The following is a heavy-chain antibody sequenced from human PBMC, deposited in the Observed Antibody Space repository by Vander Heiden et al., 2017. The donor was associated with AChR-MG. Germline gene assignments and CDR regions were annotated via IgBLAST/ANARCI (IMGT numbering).Heavy chain of an antibody. Sequence: QVQLVQSGAEVKKPGASVKVSCKASGYTFTSYYMHWVRQAPGQGLEWMGIINPSGGSTSYAQKFQGRVTMTRDTSTSTVYMELSSLRSEDTAVYYCARDPSNTAMANYYYYYMDVWGKGTTVTVSS. D-gene: IGHD5-18*01. CDR3: ARDPSNTAMANYYYYYMDV. J-gene: IGHJ6*03. CDR1: GYTFTSYY. CDR2: INPSGGST. V-gene: IGHV1-46*01.